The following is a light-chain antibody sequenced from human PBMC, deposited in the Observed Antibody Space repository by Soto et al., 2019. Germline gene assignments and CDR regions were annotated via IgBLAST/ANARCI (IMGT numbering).Light chain of an antibody. V-gene: IGLV2-14*01. CDR1: SSDVGGYNY. CDR3: SSYTGISTPPYV. J-gene: IGLJ1*01. Sequence: QSALTQPASVSGSPGQSITISCTGTSSDVGGYNYVSWYQQHPGKAPKLMIYEVSNRPSGVSYRFSGSKSGNTASLTISGLQVEDEADYYCSSYTGISTPPYVLGTGTKVTVL. CDR2: EVS.